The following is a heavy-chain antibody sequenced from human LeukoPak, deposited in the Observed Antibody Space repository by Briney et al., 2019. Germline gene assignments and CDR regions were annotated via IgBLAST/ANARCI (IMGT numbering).Heavy chain of an antibody. CDR2: ISVASIT. CDR1: GLAFSSYA. Sequence: GGSLRLSCAASGLAFSSYAMNWVRQPPGKGLEWVSTISVASITFYTDSVKGRFTISRDNSRDTVYLQMTSLRADDTAVYYCADYGVSGVRNNFYWGQGTLVTVSS. J-gene: IGHJ4*02. CDR3: ADYGVSGVRNNFY. V-gene: IGHV3-23*01. D-gene: IGHD3-3*01.